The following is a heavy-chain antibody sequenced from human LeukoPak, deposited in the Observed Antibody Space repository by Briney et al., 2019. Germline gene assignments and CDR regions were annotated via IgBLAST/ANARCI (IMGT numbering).Heavy chain of an antibody. CDR2: INPNSGGT. V-gene: IGHV1-2*04. J-gene: IGHJ4*02. D-gene: IGHD3-10*01. CDR1: GYTFTGYY. CDR3: ARDRIGGGFGELLIDY. Sequence: GASVKVSCKASGYTFTGYYMHWVRQAPGQGLEWMGWINPNSGGTNYAQKFQGWVTMTRDTSISTAYMELSRLRSDDTAVYYRARDRIGGGFGELLIDYWGQGTLVTVSS.